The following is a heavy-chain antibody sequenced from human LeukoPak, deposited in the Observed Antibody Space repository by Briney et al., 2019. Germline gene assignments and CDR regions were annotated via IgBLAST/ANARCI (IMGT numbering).Heavy chain of an antibody. CDR2: IYYSGST. CDR3: ARDTSAGAFDY. J-gene: IGHJ4*02. V-gene: IGHV4-59*01. CDR1: GGSISSYY. D-gene: IGHD6-25*01. Sequence: SETLSLTCTVSGGSISSYYWSWIRQPPGRGLEWIGYIYYSGSTNYNPSLKSRVTISVDTSKNQFSLKLSSVTAADTAVYYCARDTSAGAFDYWGQGTLVTVSS.